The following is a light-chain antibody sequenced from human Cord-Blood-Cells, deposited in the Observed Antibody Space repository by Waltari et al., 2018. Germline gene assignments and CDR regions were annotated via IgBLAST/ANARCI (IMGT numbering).Light chain of an antibody. CDR2: DAS. Sequence: DLQMTQSPSTLSASVGDRVTITCRASPSISSWLAWYQQKPGKAPKLLIYDASSLESGVPSRFSGSGSGTEFTLTISSLQPDDFATYYCQQYNSYPWTFGQGTKVEIK. CDR1: PSISSW. J-gene: IGKJ1*01. CDR3: QQYNSYPWT. V-gene: IGKV1-5*01.